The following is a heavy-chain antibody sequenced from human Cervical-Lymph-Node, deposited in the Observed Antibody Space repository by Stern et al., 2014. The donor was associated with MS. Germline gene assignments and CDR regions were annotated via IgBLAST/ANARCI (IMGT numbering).Heavy chain of an antibody. V-gene: IGHV3-30*09. CDR2: ISHDGSNK. J-gene: IGHJ6*02. CDR1: GSTFSKSA. Sequence: QVQLVQSGGGVVPPGRSLRLSCADSGSTFSKSAMHWVRQAPGKGLEWVAVISHDGSNKQYGDSLQGRLAISRDNSRNTRSLEIYSLRAEDTAVYYCVRTESFYYYDGMDVWGHGTTVIVSS. CDR3: VRTESFYYYDGMDV.